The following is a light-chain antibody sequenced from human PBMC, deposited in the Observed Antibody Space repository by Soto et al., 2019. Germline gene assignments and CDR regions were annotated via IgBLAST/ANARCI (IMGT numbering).Light chain of an antibody. J-gene: IGLJ2*01. CDR1: SSDIGSKY. Sequence: QSVLSQPPSASGTPGQRVTISCSGSSSDIGSKYVNWYQEVPGTAPKLLIYRNNHRPSGVHDRFSGSKSGTSASLASSGLRSEDEADYYCVAWDDRLSGVIFGGGTKLTVL. CDR3: VAWDDRLSGVI. V-gene: IGLV1-47*01. CDR2: RNN.